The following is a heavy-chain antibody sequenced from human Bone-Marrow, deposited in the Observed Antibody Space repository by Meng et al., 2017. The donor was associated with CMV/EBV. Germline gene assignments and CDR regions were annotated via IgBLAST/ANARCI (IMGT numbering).Heavy chain of an antibody. Sequence: GGSLRLSCVVSGFTFSDYCMSWIRQAPGKGLEWVSYISSGGSTLYYADSVKGRFTISRDNAKNSLYLQMNSLRAEDTAVYYCARDYCSSTSCYTGFDYWGQGTLVTVSS. D-gene: IGHD2-2*02. J-gene: IGHJ4*02. V-gene: IGHV3-11*04. CDR3: ARDYCSSTSCYTGFDY. CDR1: GFTFSDYC. CDR2: ISSGGSTL.